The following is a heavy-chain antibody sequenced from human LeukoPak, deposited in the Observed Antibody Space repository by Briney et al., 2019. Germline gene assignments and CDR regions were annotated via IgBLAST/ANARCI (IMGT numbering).Heavy chain of an antibody. CDR3: AREPRITMVRGGWAFDI. V-gene: IGHV4-38-2*02. Sequence: PSETLSLTCAVSGYSISSGYYWGWIRPPPGKGLEWIGSIYHSGSTYYNPSLKSRVTISVDTSKNQFSLKLSSVTAADTAVYYCAREPRITMVRGGWAFDIWGQGTMVTVSS. CDR2: IYHSGST. D-gene: IGHD3-10*01. CDR1: GYSISSGYY. J-gene: IGHJ3*02.